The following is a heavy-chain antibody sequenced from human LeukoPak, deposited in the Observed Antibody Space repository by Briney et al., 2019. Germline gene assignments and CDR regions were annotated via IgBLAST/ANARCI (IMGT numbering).Heavy chain of an antibody. CDR2: IIPIFGTA. CDR3: ARVPLSGYYDSSGYMSY. Sequence: SVKVSCKASGGTFISYAISWVRQAPGQGLEWMGRIIPIFGTANYAQKFQGRVTITTDESTSTAYMELSSLRSEDTAVYYCARVPLSGYYDSSGYMSYRGQGTLVTVSS. J-gene: IGHJ4*02. D-gene: IGHD3-22*01. V-gene: IGHV1-69*05. CDR1: GGTFISYA.